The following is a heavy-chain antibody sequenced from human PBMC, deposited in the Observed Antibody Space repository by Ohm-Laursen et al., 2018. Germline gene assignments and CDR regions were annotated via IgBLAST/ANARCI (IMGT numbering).Heavy chain of an antibody. D-gene: IGHD2-8*01. J-gene: IGHJ6*02. CDR2: ISDTGSHI. CDR1: GFTFDDYA. CDR3: ARDDGAYARRSGMDV. V-gene: IGHV3-21*01. Sequence: GSLRLSCAASGFTFDDYAMHWVRQAPGKGLEWVSYISDTGSHIYYAGSVRGRFTISRDNAQNSLYLHMSSLRAEDTAIYYCARDDGAYARRSGMDVWGQGTTVTVSS.